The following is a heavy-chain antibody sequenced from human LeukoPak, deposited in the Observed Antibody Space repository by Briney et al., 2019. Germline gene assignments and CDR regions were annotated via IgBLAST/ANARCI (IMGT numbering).Heavy chain of an antibody. Sequence: SETLSLSCTVSGGSISGFFWTWIRQSPGKGLEYIGYIYYSGTTDYNPTLKSRVSMSVDTSKNQFFLNLTSVTAADTAIYYCARGGLYCSGGSCSLWFDPWGQGTLVTVSS. D-gene: IGHD2-15*01. J-gene: IGHJ5*02. CDR1: GGSISGFF. CDR3: ARGGLYCSGGSCSLWFDP. CDR2: IYYSGTT. V-gene: IGHV4-59*01.